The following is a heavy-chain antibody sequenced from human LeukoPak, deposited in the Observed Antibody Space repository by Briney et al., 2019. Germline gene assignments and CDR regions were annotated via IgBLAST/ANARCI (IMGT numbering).Heavy chain of an antibody. J-gene: IGHJ4*01. Sequence: ASVKVSCKASGYTFTGYYMHWVRQAPGQGLEWMGWINPNSGGTNYAQKFQGRVTMTRDTSISTAYMELSRLRSDDTAVYYCARVYFSRGSGSPYEYWGHGTLVTVSS. V-gene: IGHV1-2*02. CDR2: INPNSGGT. CDR1: GYTFTGYY. CDR3: ARVYFSRGSGSPYEY. D-gene: IGHD3-10*01.